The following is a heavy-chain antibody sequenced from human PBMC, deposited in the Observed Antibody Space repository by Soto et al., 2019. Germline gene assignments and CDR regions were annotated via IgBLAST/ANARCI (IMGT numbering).Heavy chain of an antibody. Sequence: PGGSLRLSCAVSGSTFSNDWMHWVRQAPGKGLVWVSHINSDGSSTNYADFVKGRFTIARDNAKNTVYLQMNSLRAEDTAVYSCARDRSYSLDVWGQGTTVTVSS. CDR2: INSDGSST. J-gene: IGHJ6*02. CDR3: ARDRSYSLDV. V-gene: IGHV3-74*01. CDR1: GSTFSNDW.